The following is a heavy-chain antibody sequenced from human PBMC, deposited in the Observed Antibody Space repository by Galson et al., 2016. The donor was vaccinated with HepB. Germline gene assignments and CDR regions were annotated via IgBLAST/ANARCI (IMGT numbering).Heavy chain of an antibody. J-gene: IGHJ3*01. CDR2: ISYDGVDK. Sequence: SLRLSCAGSGFNFRTYGMHWVRHTPGKGLEWLTVISYDGVDKNYADSVKGRFTVSRDNSKNMLYLRMNSLRVEDTAVYYCARDMWGYEILTAHPRGAFDVWGQGTLVTVS. CDR3: ARDMWGYEILTAHPRGAFDV. V-gene: IGHV3-33*01. CDR1: GFNFRTYG. D-gene: IGHD3-9*01.